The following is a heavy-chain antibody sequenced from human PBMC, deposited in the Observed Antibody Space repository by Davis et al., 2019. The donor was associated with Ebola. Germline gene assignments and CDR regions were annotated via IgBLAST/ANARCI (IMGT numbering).Heavy chain of an antibody. J-gene: IGHJ6*02. D-gene: IGHD1-20*01. CDR2: ISSSSSYT. CDR1: GFTVSTNY. Sequence: PGGSLRLSCAASGFTVSTNYMSWVRQAPGKGLEWVSYISSSSSYTNYADSVKGRFTIPRDNAKNSLYLQMNSLRAEDTAVYYCAKDLGWYNWNQNGMDVWGQGTTVTVSS. CDR3: AKDLGWYNWNQNGMDV. V-gene: IGHV3-11*05.